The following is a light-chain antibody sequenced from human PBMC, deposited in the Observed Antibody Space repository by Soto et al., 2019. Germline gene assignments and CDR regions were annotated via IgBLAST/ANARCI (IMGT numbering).Light chain of an antibody. J-gene: IGLJ1*01. CDR2: EGT. CDR1: ISDIGIYNL. Sequence: QSVLTLPASVSGSPGQSITISCTGTISDIGIYNLVSWYQQHPGKAPKLMIYEGTKGPSGVSNRFSGSKSGNTASLTISGLQAEDEADYYCCSYAGSGTYVFGGGTKVTVL. CDR3: CSYAGSGTYV. V-gene: IGLV2-23*01.